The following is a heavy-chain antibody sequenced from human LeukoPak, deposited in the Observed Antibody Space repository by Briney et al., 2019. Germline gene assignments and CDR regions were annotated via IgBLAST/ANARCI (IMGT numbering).Heavy chain of an antibody. CDR1: GDFITAYY. V-gene: IGHV4-59*01. CDR3: ARRGSSYGISGANWFDP. J-gene: IGHJ5*02. Sequence: PSETLSLTCTVSGDFITAYYWSWIRQPPGKGLEWIGYVYYSGSTEYNPSLRSRVTISLEMSKQQFSLNLTSVTAADTAMYYCARRGSSYGISGANWFDPWGQGTLVTVSS. CDR2: VYYSGST. D-gene: IGHD5-18*01.